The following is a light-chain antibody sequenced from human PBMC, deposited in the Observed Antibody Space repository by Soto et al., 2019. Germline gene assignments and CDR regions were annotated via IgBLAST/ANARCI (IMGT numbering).Light chain of an antibody. CDR1: QSIGSW. V-gene: IGKV1-5*03. Sequence: DIQMTQSPSTLSASVGDRVTITCRASQSIGSWLAWYQQKAGKAPKLLIYTASSLETGVPSRFSGSGSGTEFTLTISSLQPDDFATYYCQQYNSYSWTFGQGTKVEIK. CDR2: TAS. CDR3: QQYNSYSWT. J-gene: IGKJ1*01.